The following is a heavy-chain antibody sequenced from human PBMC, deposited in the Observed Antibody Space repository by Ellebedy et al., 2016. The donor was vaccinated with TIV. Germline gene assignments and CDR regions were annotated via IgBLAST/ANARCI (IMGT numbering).Heavy chain of an antibody. CDR3: ARGRWGVGATYFDY. D-gene: IGHD1-26*01. V-gene: IGHV4-61*01. J-gene: IGHJ4*02. Sequence: SETLSLTXTVSGGSISSSSYYWSWIRQPPGKGLEWIGYIYYSGSTNYNPSLKSRVTISVDTSKNQFSLKLSSVTAADTAVYYCARGRWGVGATYFDYWGQGTLVTVSS. CDR1: GGSISSSSYY. CDR2: IYYSGST.